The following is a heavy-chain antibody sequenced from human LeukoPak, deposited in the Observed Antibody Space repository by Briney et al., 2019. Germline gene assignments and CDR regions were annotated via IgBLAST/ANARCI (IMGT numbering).Heavy chain of an antibody. CDR3: ARGRVGWYYDYVWGSYRNAFDI. V-gene: IGHV1-2*02. CDR1: GYTFIDYY. Sequence: ASVKVSCKASGYTFIDYYMHWVRQAPGQGLEWMGWINPNSGGTNYAQKFQGRVTMTRDTSISTAYMELSRLRSDDTAVYYCARGRVGWYYDYVWGSYRNAFDIWGQGTMVTVSS. CDR2: INPNSGGT. D-gene: IGHD3-16*02. J-gene: IGHJ3*02.